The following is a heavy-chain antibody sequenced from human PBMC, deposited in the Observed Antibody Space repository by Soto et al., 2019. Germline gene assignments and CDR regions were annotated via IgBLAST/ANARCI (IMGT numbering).Heavy chain of an antibody. D-gene: IGHD2-15*01. J-gene: IGHJ6*02. CDR2: IYYRGST. CDR3: ARFGGKPLGGMDV. CDR1: GGSISGYY. V-gene: IGHV4-59*01. Sequence: SETLSLTCNVSGGSISGYYWSWIRQSPGKGLEYIGYIYYRGSTNYNSSLKSRVTMSVDTSKNQFSLKMNSVTAADTAVYYCARFGGKPLGGMDVWGQGTTVTVSS.